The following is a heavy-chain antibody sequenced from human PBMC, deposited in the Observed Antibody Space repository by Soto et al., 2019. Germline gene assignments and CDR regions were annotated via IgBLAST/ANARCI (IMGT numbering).Heavy chain of an antibody. CDR3: AKPTIAGTTRRIYFDY. D-gene: IGHD1-7*01. V-gene: IGHV3-30*18. J-gene: IGHJ4*02. CDR2: ISYDGSNK. CDR1: GFTFSSYG. Sequence: VQLVESGGGVVQPGRSLRLSCAASGFTFSSYGMHWVRQAPGKGLEWVAVISYDGSNKYYADSVKGRFTISRDNSKNTLYLQMNSLRAEDTAVYYCAKPTIAGTTRRIYFDYWGQGTLVTVSS.